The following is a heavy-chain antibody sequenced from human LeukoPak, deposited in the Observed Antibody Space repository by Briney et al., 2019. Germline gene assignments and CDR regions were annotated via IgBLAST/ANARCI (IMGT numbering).Heavy chain of an antibody. D-gene: IGHD6-13*01. J-gene: IGHJ4*02. CDR1: GFTFSSYA. V-gene: IGHV3-23*01. CDR2: VSGSGGST. Sequence: PGGSLRLSCAASGFTFSSYAMSWVRQAPGKGLEWVSAVSGSGGSTYYADSVKGRFTISRDNSKNTLYLQMNSLRAEDTAVYYCAKSSSHSIAAAGTSLDHWGQGTLVTVSS. CDR3: AKSSSHSIAAAGTSLDH.